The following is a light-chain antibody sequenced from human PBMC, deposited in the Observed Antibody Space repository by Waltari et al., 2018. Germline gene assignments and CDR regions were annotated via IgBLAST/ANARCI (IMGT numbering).Light chain of an antibody. CDR2: RDN. CDR3: QSADADIVA. J-gene: IGLJ2*01. CDR1: ALPMQY. Sequence: SFELTQPASVSVSPGQPARITCSGRALPMQYTYWYQQKSGQAPMLVMFRDNERPSGIPERFSGSRSGTTATLTISGVQAEDEAHYFCQSADADIVAFGAGTRLTV. V-gene: IGLV3-25*03.